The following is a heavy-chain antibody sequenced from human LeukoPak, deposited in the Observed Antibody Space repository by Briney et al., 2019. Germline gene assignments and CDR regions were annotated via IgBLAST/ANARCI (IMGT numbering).Heavy chain of an antibody. Sequence: SVKVSCKASGYTFTSYGISWVRQAPGQGLEWMGGIIPIFGTANYAQKFQGRVTITTDESTSTAYMELSSLRSEDTAVYYCARAVTTDYYYYMDVWGKGTTVTVSS. D-gene: IGHD4-11*01. J-gene: IGHJ6*03. V-gene: IGHV1-69*05. CDR3: ARAVTTDYYYYMDV. CDR1: GYTFTSYG. CDR2: IIPIFGTA.